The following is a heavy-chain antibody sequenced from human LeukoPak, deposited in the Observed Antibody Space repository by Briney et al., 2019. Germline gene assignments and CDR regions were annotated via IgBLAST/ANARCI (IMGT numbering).Heavy chain of an antibody. CDR1: GGTFSSYA. V-gene: IGHV1-69*13. CDR3: AREGAIAVAVIDY. Sequence: SVKVSCKASGGTFSSYAISWVRQAPGQGLEWMGGIIPIFGTAIYAQKFQGRVTITADESTSTAYMELSSLRSEDTAVYYCAREGAIAVAVIDYWGQGTLVTVSS. D-gene: IGHD6-19*01. J-gene: IGHJ4*02. CDR2: IIPIFGTA.